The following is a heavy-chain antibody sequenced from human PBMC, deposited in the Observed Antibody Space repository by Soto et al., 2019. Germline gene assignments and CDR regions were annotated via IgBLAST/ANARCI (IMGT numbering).Heavy chain of an antibody. J-gene: IGHJ4*02. D-gene: IGHD3-16*01. CDR1: GGSFDEYN. V-gene: IGHV4-34*01. CDR2: INHSGRT. CDR3: ARYGTIWALGD. Sequence: QVRLQQWGAGLLKPSETLSLTCAVYGGSFDEYNWTWIRQTPGKGLEWIGEINHSGRTNYNPSLKSRITMSVDTSMRQFSLDLRSVSAADTAVYYCARYGTIWALGDWGQGTLVTVSS.